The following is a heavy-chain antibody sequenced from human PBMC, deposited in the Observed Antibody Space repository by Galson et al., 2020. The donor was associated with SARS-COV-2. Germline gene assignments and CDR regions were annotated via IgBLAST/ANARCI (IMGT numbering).Heavy chain of an antibody. CDR3: ARMPSDVVRDNYYYYGMDV. J-gene: IGHJ6*02. Sequence: GESLKIPFAASGFTFSSHSINLVRQAPGKGLEWVSYISKSSSNITHADSVKGRFTISRDHAKNSLYLQMNRLRNGDPAVYYCARMPSDVVRDNYYYYGMDVWGQGTKVTVSS. V-gene: IGHV3-48*02. D-gene: IGHD2-15*01. CDR1: GFTFSSHS. CDR2: ISKSSSNI.